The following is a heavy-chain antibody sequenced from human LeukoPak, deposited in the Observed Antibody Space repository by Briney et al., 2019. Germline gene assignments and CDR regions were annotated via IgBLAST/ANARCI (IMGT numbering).Heavy chain of an antibody. CDR2: INPNSGGT. CDR1: GYTFTSYG. Sequence: ASVKVSCKASGYTFTSYGISWVRQAPGQGLEWMGWINPNSGGTNYAQKFQGRVTMTRDTSISTAYMELSRLRSDDTAVYYCARATMIVVVEPSHFDYWGQGTLVTVSS. D-gene: IGHD3-22*01. J-gene: IGHJ4*02. CDR3: ARATMIVVVEPSHFDY. V-gene: IGHV1-2*02.